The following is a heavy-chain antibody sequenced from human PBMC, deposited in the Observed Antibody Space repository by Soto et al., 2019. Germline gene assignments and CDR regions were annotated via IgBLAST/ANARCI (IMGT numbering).Heavy chain of an antibody. V-gene: IGHV3-23*01. J-gene: IGHJ4*02. Sequence: EVHLLESGGGLVQPGGSLRLSCAASGFAFSDYAMTWVRQAPGKGLEWVSYISDGDGATHYADSVKGRFTISRDDSKNTLYLQMDSLRAEDAAVYYCAKGRTFFDFWGQGTLVTVSS. D-gene: IGHD3-16*01. CDR1: GFAFSDYA. CDR3: AKGRTFFDF. CDR2: ISDGDGAT.